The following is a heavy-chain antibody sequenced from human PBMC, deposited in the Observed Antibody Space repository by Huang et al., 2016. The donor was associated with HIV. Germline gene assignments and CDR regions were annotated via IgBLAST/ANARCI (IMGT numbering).Heavy chain of an antibody. V-gene: IGHV4-59*11. Sequence: QVQLQESGPGLVKPSETLSLTCTVSGGSISSHYWRWIRQPPGKGLEWIGSSYYSGGTNYNPSLKSRVTISVDTSKTQFSLKLTSVTAADTAVYYCAGEPDAFDIWGQGTMVTVSS. CDR3: AGEPDAFDI. CDR2: SYYSGGT. J-gene: IGHJ3*02. CDR1: GGSISSHY.